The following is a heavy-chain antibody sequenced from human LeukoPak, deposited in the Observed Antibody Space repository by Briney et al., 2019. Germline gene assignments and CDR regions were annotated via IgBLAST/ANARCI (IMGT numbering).Heavy chain of an antibody. Sequence: SETLSLTCSVSGDSISSSSYYWGWIRQPPGKGLEWIGSIYYIGSTYYNPSLKSRVSISVDTSKNQFSLKLSSVTAADTAVYYCARDQRWGQQWLVLSDGGEYNWFDPWGQGTLVTVSS. D-gene: IGHD6-19*01. J-gene: IGHJ5*02. V-gene: IGHV4-39*07. CDR1: GDSISSSSYY. CDR2: IYYIGST. CDR3: ARDQRWGQQWLVLSDGGEYNWFDP.